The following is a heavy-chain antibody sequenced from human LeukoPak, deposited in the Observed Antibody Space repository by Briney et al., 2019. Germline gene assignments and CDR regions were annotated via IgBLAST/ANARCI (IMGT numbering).Heavy chain of an antibody. V-gene: IGHV4-4*07. J-gene: IGHJ3*02. Sequence: SETLSLTCTVSGGSISSYYWSWIRQPAGKGLEWIGHIYTSGSTNYNPSLKSRVTMSVDTSENQFSLKLSSVTAADTAVYFCARGWRFYYGSGRSDAFDIWGQGTMVTVSS. CDR2: IYTSGST. D-gene: IGHD3-10*01. CDR3: ARGWRFYYGSGRSDAFDI. CDR1: GGSISSYY.